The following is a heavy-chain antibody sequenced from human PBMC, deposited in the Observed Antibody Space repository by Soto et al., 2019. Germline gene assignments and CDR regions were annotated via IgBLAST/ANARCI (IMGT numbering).Heavy chain of an antibody. CDR1: GFSLSTNGVG. CDR3: AHRLTADRAPWSWAYYDS. Sequence: QITLKESGPWLVKPTETLTLTCTFAGFSLSTNGVGVGWIRQPPGKALEWLALIYWDNDKYYSPCLRTRLSITKDTSKSQVVLTLANVDPVDTATYYCAHRLTADRAPWSWAYYDSCCQGTLVTVSS. CDR2: IYWDNDK. J-gene: IGHJ4*02. V-gene: IGHV2-5*02. D-gene: IGHD5-18*01.